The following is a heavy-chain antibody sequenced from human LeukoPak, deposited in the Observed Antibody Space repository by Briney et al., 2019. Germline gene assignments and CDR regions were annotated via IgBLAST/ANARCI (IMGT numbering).Heavy chain of an antibody. CDR3: ARVGWGNAAAHPNWLDP. D-gene: IGHD6-6*01. Sequence: SETLSLTCTVSGGSISATTYYWGWIRLPPGTGLEWIANIYYSGNTAYNPSLKSRVTISIDTSKNQFSLRLNSVTAADTAVYYCARVGWGNAAAHPNWLDPWGQGILVTVSS. J-gene: IGHJ5*02. CDR2: IYYSGNT. V-gene: IGHV4-39*07. CDR1: GGSISATTYY.